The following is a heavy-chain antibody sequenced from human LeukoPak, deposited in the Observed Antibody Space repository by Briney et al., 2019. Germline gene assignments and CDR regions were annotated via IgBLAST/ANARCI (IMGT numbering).Heavy chain of an antibody. D-gene: IGHD6-13*01. CDR2: ISANTGKT. CDR3: AKVAGDRMDY. V-gene: IGHV1-18*01. J-gene: IGHJ4*02. Sequence: GASVKVSCTASGYTFATYGFCWVRQAPGHGLEWMGWISANTGKTDYARKFQGRVTMTTDTSTSTAYMELRSLRPDDTAVYYCAKVAGDRMDYWGQGTLLTVSS. CDR1: GYTFATYG.